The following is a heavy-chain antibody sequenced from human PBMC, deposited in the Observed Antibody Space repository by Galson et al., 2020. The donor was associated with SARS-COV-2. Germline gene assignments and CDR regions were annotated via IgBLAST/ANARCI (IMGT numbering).Heavy chain of an antibody. CDR3: ARSTSSWIDTDAFDI. CDR1: GGSISSGGYS. J-gene: IGHJ3*02. V-gene: IGHV4-30-2*01. CDR2: IYHSGST. D-gene: IGHD2-2*03. Sequence: SETLSLTCAVSGGSISSGGYSWSWIRQPPGKGLEWIGYIYHSGSTYYNPSLKSRVTISVDRSKNQFSLKLSSVTAADTAVYYWARSTSSWIDTDAFDIWGQGTMVTVSS.